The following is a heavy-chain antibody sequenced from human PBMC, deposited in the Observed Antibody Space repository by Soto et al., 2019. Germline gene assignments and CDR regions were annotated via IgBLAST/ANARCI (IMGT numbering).Heavy chain of an antibody. CDR1: GGSFSGYY. CDR3: ARGKGQCSGGSCYGYYYYGMDV. D-gene: IGHD2-15*01. V-gene: IGHV4-34*01. J-gene: IGHJ6*02. Sequence: SETLSLTCAVYGGSFSGYYWSWIRQPPGKGLEWIGEINHSGSTNYNPSLKSRVTISVNTSKNQFSLKLSSVTAADTAVYYCARGKGQCSGGSCYGYYYYGMDVWGQGTTVTVSS. CDR2: INHSGST.